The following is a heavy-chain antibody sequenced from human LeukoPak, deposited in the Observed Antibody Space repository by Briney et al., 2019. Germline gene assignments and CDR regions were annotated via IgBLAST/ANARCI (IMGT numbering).Heavy chain of an antibody. CDR2: IQYDRSNQ. Sequence: PGGSLRLSCAASGFTFSTYGMHWVRQAPGKGLEWVAYIQYDRSNQQYAGSVKGRFSISRDNSKNTLYPQMNSLRAEDTAVYYCARVRELYGGDSYYMDVWGKGTTVTVSS. J-gene: IGHJ6*03. D-gene: IGHD2-21*01. CDR1: GFTFSTYG. V-gene: IGHV3-30*02. CDR3: ARVRELYGGDSYYMDV.